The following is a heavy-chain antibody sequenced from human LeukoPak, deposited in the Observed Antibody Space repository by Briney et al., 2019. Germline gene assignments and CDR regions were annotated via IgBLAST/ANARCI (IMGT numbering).Heavy chain of an antibody. CDR1: GFTFSSYA. D-gene: IGHD5-12*01. CDR3: ARGKGGDGYNSAFDI. J-gene: IGHJ3*02. V-gene: IGHV3-23*01. CDR2: ISGSGGST. Sequence: GGSLRLSCAASGFTFSSYAMSWVRQAPGKGLEWVSAISGSGGSTYYADSVKGRFTISRDNSKNTLYLQMNSLRAEDTAVYYCARGKGGDGYNSAFDIWGQGTMVTVSS.